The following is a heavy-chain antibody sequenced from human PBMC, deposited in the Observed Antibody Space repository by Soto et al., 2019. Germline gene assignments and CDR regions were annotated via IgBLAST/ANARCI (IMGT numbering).Heavy chain of an antibody. Sequence: QVQLVESGGGVVQPGRSLRLSCAASGFTFSSYGMHWVRQAPGKGLEWVAVISYDGSNKYYADSVKGRFTISRDNSKNTLYLKMNSLRAEDTAVYYCAKGAGYYYDSSGYFPLLSYYYGMDVWGQGTTVTVSS. CDR3: AKGAGYYYDSSGYFPLLSYYYGMDV. CDR2: ISYDGSNK. J-gene: IGHJ6*02. CDR1: GFTFSSYG. V-gene: IGHV3-30*18. D-gene: IGHD3-22*01.